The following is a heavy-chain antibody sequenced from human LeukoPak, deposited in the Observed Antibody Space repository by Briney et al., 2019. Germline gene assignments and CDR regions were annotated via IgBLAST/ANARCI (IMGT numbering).Heavy chain of an antibody. CDR1: GYTFTYYY. J-gene: IGHJ6*02. V-gene: IGHV1-2*02. D-gene: IGHD6-13*01. CDR3: GRERVSGGDSSGWYNYGMDV. Sequence: ASVKVSCKSSGYTFTYYYMHWVRQAPGQGLEWMGWISPKSGGKNNEQKFQLRVSMARDTSNSKAYVELSGLSSEADTAGFYCGRERVSGGDSSGWYNYGMDVWGHGTTVTVSS. CDR2: ISPKSGGK.